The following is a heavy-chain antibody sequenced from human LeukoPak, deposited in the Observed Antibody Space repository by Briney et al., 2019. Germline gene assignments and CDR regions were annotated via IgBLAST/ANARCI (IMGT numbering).Heavy chain of an antibody. V-gene: IGHV4-4*02. CDR1: GGSISSSNW. CDR3: ARAPLNYYDSSGQHAGSYWYFDL. Sequence: SETLSLTCAVSGGSISSSNWWSWVRQPPGKGLEWIGEIYHSGSTNYNPSLKSRVTISVDKSKNQFSLKLSSVTAADTAVYYCARAPLNYYDSSGQHAGSYWYFDLWGRGTLVTVSS. CDR2: IYHSGST. D-gene: IGHD3-22*01. J-gene: IGHJ2*01.